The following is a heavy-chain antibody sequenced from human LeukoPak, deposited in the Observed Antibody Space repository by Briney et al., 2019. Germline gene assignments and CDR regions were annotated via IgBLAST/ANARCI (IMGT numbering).Heavy chain of an antibody. Sequence: GGSLRLSCAASGFTFSSYSMIWVRQAPGKGLELVSSISGTSSYIYYADSVKGRFTISRDNAKNSLYLQMNGLRAEDTAVYYCVSSPRVAAQDVWGKGTTVTVSS. CDR1: GFTFSSYS. CDR2: ISGTSSYI. D-gene: IGHD6-6*01. CDR3: VSSPRVAAQDV. J-gene: IGHJ6*04. V-gene: IGHV3-21*01.